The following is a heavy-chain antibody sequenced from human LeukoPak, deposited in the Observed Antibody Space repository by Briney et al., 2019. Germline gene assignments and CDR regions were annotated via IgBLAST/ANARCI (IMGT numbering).Heavy chain of an antibody. J-gene: IGHJ2*01. CDR1: GGTFSSYA. V-gene: IGHV1-69*06. CDR3: ASWDPTLDYWYFDL. D-gene: IGHD1-26*01. Sequence: GASVKVSCRASGGTFSSYAISWVRQAPGQGLEWMGGIIPIFGTANYAQKYQGRVTITADKSTSTAYMELSSLRSEDTAVYYCASWDPTLDYWYFDLWGRGTLVTVSS. CDR2: IIPIFGTA.